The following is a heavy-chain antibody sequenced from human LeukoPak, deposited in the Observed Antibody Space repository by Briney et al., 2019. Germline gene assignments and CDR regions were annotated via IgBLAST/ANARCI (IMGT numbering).Heavy chain of an antibody. CDR3: ARSSVYYDYVWGSYRLGTFDY. CDR1: GYSISSGYY. D-gene: IGHD3-16*02. V-gene: IGHV4-38-2*01. J-gene: IGHJ4*02. CDR2: IYHSGST. Sequence: SETLSLTCAVSGYSISSGYYWGWIRQPPGRGLEWIGIIYHSGSTYYKPSLKSRVTISVDTSTNPFSLKLSSVTAADTAVYYCARSSVYYDYVWGSYRLGTFDYWGQGTLVTVSS.